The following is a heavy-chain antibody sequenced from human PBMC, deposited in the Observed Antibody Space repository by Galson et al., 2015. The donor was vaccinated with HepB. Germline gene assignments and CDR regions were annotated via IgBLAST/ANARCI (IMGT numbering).Heavy chain of an antibody. D-gene: IGHD6-13*01. CDR2: ISTDSGQT. Sequence: SVKVSCKASGYTFTSYGISWVRQAPGQGLEWMGWISTDSGQTKYTQKYQDRVTLTIDTSTSTAYMELRSLRSDDTAVCYCARSRGYTNIWFPFDYWGQGTQVTVSS. CDR1: GYTFTSYG. V-gene: IGHV1-18*04. J-gene: IGHJ4*02. CDR3: ARSRGYTNIWFPFDY.